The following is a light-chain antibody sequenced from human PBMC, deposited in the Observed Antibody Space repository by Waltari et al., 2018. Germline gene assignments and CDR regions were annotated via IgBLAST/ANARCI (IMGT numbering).Light chain of an antibody. CDR3: QQSYSTPGT. J-gene: IGKJ1*01. CDR1: QSISTY. CDR2: AAS. V-gene: IGKV1-39*01. Sequence: DIQMTQSPSSLSASVGDRVTITCRASQSISTYLHWYQQKPRKAPRLLIYAASSLQSGVPSRFSGSGSVTDFTLTISSLQPEDFATYYCQQSYSTPGTFGQGTKVEIK.